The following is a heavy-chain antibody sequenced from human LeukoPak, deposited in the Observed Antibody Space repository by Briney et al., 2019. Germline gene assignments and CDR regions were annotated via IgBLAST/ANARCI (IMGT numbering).Heavy chain of an antibody. CDR2: INHSGST. Sequence: PSETLSLTCAVYGGSFSGYYWSWIRQPPGKGLEWIGEINHSGSTNYNPSLKSRVTISVDTSKNQFSLKLSSVTAADTAVYYCARLHGSGSYWEDLDYWGQGTLVTVSP. CDR1: GGSFSGYY. J-gene: IGHJ4*02. V-gene: IGHV4-34*01. D-gene: IGHD3-10*01. CDR3: ARLHGSGSYWEDLDY.